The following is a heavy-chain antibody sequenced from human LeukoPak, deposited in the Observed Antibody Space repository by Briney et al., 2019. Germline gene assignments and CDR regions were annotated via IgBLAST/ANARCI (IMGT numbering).Heavy chain of an antibody. J-gene: IGHJ5*02. CDR1: GGSISSNNCY. CDR3: ARYFDVRGANWFDP. Sequence: SETLSLTCTVSGGSISSNNCYWGWIRQPPGKGLEWIASIYYSGSTYYTPSLKSRVTISVDTSNNQFSLRLTSVTAADTAVYYCARYFDVRGANWFDPWGQGALVTVSS. D-gene: IGHD3-9*01. V-gene: IGHV4-39*01. CDR2: IYYSGST.